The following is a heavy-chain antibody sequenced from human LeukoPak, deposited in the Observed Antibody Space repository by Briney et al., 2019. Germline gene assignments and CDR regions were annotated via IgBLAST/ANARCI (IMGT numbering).Heavy chain of an antibody. CDR1: GYSISSGYY. V-gene: IGHV4-38-2*02. Sequence: SETLPLTCTVSGYSISSGYYWGWIRQPPGKGLEWIGSIYHSGSTYYNPSLKSRVTISVDTSKNQFSLKLSSVTAADTAVYYCARDPADFWSGHYTDYYYYMDVWGKGTTVTISS. CDR3: ARDPADFWSGHYTDYYYYMDV. D-gene: IGHD3-3*01. CDR2: IYHSGST. J-gene: IGHJ6*03.